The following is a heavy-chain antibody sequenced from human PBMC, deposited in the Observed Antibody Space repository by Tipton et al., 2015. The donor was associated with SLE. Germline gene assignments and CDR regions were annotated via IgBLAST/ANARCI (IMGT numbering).Heavy chain of an antibody. CDR2: IKEDGGEK. D-gene: IGHD3-3*01. Sequence: SLRLSCAASGFTFSNYWMTWVRQAPGKGLEWVANIKEDGGEKSYVDSVKGRFTISRDNAKNTLYLQMNSLRAEDTAVYYCARGSGVGDYWGQGTLVTVSS. CDR3: ARGSGVGDY. J-gene: IGHJ4*02. V-gene: IGHV3-7*01. CDR1: GFTFSNYW.